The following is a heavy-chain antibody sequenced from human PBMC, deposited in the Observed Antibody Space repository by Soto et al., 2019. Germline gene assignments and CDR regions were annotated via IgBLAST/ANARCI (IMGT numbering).Heavy chain of an antibody. D-gene: IGHD3-3*01. CDR2: IDTSSTKI. J-gene: IGHJ4*02. CDR3: ASHYDLWTGYLSPVDY. Sequence: QVQLVESGGDLVKPGGSLRLSCAASGYTFSDYYLSWIRQAPGKGREWISYIDTSSTKIYYADSVRGRFTISRDNGKNSLLLEMNNLRVEDTAVYFCASHYDLWTGYLSPVDYWGRGTLVTVSS. CDR1: GYTFSDYY. V-gene: IGHV3-11*01.